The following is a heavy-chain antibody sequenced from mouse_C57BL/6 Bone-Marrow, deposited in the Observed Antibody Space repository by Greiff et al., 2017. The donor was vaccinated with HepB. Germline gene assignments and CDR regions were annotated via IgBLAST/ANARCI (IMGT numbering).Heavy chain of an antibody. V-gene: IGHV5-4*01. Sequence: EVKLQESGGGLVKPGGSLKLSCAASGFTFSSYAMSWVRQTPEKRLEWVATISDGGSYTYYPDNVKGRFTISRDNAKNNLYLQMSHLKSEDTAMYYCAREGMVGGAMDYWGQGTSVTVSS. CDR1: GFTFSSYA. CDR3: AREGMVGGAMDY. J-gene: IGHJ4*01. D-gene: IGHD2-3*01. CDR2: ISDGGSYT.